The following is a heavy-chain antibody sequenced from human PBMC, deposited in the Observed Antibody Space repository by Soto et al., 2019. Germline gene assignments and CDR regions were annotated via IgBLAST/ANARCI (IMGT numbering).Heavy chain of an antibody. D-gene: IGHD5-12*01. CDR3: ARDTQRGYSGYFDS. CDR2: IYYSGST. Sequence: QVQLQESGPGLVKPSQTLSLSCTVSGGSLSSGGYYWSWIRQHLGKGLEWIGFIYYSGSTYYNPSLKSRVTISVDTSQNQFSLKLSSVTAADTAVYYCARDTQRGYSGYFDSWGQGTLVTVSS. J-gene: IGHJ4*02. V-gene: IGHV4-31*03. CDR1: GGSLSSGGYY.